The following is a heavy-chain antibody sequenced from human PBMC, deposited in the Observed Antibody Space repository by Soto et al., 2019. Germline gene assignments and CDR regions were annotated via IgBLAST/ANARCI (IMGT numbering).Heavy chain of an antibody. CDR1: GYTFTSYD. CDR3: ARESYYDGMDV. Sequence: ASVKVSCKASGYTFTSYDINWVRQATGQGLEWMGWMNPNSGNTGYAQKFQGWVTMTRDTSISTAYMELSRLRSDDTAVYYCARESYYDGMDVWGQGTTVTVSS. CDR2: MNPNSGNT. V-gene: IGHV1-8*01. J-gene: IGHJ6*02.